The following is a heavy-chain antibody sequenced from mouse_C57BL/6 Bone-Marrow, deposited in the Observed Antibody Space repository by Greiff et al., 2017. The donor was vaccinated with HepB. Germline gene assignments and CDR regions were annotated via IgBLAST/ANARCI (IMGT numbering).Heavy chain of an antibody. Sequence: VQLQQSGPELVKPGASVKISCKASGYTFTDYYMNWVKQSHGKSLEWIGDINPNNGGTSYNQKFKGKATLTVDKSSSTAYMELRSLTSEDSAVYYCARKGSSGYGDYWGQGTTLTVSS. CDR1: GYTFTDYY. CDR3: ARKGSSGYGDY. J-gene: IGHJ2*01. D-gene: IGHD3-2*02. CDR2: INPNNGGT. V-gene: IGHV1-26*01.